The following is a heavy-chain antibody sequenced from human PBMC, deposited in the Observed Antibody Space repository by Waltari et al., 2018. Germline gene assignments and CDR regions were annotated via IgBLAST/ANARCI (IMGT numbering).Heavy chain of an antibody. CDR1: GFTFSSYA. CDR2: ISGSGGST. J-gene: IGHJ3*02. D-gene: IGHD3-3*01. V-gene: IGHV3-23*04. Sequence: EVQLVESGGGLVQPGGSLRLSCAASGFTFSSYAMIWVRQAPGKGLEWVSAISGSGGSTYYADSVKGRFTISRDNSKNTLYLQMNSLRAEDTAVYYCAKDYVPWSEGPDAFDIWGQGTMVTVSS. CDR3: AKDYVPWSEGPDAFDI.